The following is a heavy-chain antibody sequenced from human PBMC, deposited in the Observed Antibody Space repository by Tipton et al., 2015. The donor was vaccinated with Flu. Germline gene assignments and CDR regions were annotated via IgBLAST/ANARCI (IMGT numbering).Heavy chain of an antibody. CDR1: GFTFSRYA. D-gene: IGHD6-19*01. CDR2: ISGGGGNT. J-gene: IGHJ4*02. CDR3: AKVIPEKVAGLDY. V-gene: IGHV3-23*01. Sequence: SLRLSCAASGFTFSRYAMSWVRQAPGKGPEWVSAISGGGGNTYYADSVKGRFTISRDNSKNTLYLQMNSLRAEDTAIYYCAKVIPEKVAGLDYWGQGTLVTVSS.